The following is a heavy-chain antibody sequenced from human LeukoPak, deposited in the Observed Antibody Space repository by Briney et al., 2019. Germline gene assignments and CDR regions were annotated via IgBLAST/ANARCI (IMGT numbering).Heavy chain of an antibody. V-gene: IGHV7-4-1*02. J-gene: IGHJ6*02. CDR2: INTNTGNP. CDR3: ARSTYYDILTAQDYYYGMDV. CDR1: GYTFTSYA. D-gene: IGHD3-9*01. Sequence: PPASVKVSCKVSGYTFTSYAMNWVRQAPGQGLEWMGGINTNTGNPTYAQGFTGRFVFSLDTSVSTAYLQISSLKAEDTAVYYCARSTYYDILTAQDYYYGMDVWGQGTTVTVSS.